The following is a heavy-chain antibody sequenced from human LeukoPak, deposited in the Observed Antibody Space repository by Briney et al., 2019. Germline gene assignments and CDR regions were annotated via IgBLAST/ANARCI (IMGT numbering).Heavy chain of an antibody. Sequence: GASVKVSCKASGYTFTSSYMHWVRQAPGQGLEWMGIINPSGGSTSYAQKFQGRVTMTRDMSTSTVYMELSSLRSEDTAVYYCARTGEVSYSDSDPRAPFDYWGQGTLVTVSS. CDR1: GYTFTSSY. CDR2: INPSGGST. D-gene: IGHD5-12*01. J-gene: IGHJ4*02. CDR3: ARTGEVSYSDSDPRAPFDY. V-gene: IGHV1-46*01.